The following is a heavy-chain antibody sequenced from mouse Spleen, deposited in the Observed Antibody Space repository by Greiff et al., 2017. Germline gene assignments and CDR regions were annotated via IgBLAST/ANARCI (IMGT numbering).Heavy chain of an antibody. V-gene: IGHV1-64*01. J-gene: IGHJ1*03. CDR2: IHPNSGST. CDR1: GYTFTSYW. CDR3: ARWEKGYYEYFDV. Sequence: VQLQQPGAELVKPGASVKLSCKASGYTFTSYWMHWVKQRPGQGLEWIGIIHPNSGSTNYNEKFKSKATLTVDKSSSTAYMQLSSLTSEDSAVYYCARWEKGYYEYFDVWGTGTTVTVSS. D-gene: IGHD2-3*01.